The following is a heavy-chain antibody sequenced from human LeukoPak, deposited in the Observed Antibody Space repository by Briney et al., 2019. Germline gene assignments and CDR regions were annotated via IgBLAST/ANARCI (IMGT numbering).Heavy chain of an antibody. CDR2: INSDGSST. Sequence: PGGSLRLSCAASGFTFDDYAMHWVRQAPGKGLVWVSRINSDGSSTSYADSVKGRFTISRDNAKNTLYLQMNSLRAEDTAVYYCARNGYGDYEGYYFDYWGQGTLVTVSS. CDR1: GFTFDDYA. CDR3: ARNGYGDYEGYYFDY. J-gene: IGHJ4*02. D-gene: IGHD4-17*01. V-gene: IGHV3-74*01.